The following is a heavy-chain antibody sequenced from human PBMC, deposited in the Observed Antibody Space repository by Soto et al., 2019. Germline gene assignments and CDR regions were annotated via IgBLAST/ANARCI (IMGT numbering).Heavy chain of an antibody. CDR2: IYYSGVT. V-gene: IGHV4-39*01. J-gene: IGHJ4*02. D-gene: IGHD1-1*01. Sequence: SETLSLTCTVSGGSIASSPYYWGWIRQSPGKGLEWIESIYYSGVTHYNPSLKSRVTVSVDTSKNQFSLKLTSMTAADTAVYYCVRTIKPGTTTSFDYWGQGTLVTVSS. CDR1: GGSIASSPYY. CDR3: VRTIKPGTTTSFDY.